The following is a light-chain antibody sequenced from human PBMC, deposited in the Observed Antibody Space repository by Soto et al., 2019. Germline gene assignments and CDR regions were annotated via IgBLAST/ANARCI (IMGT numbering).Light chain of an antibody. CDR3: QRYDTLPLT. CDR2: DAS. J-gene: IGKJ4*01. Sequence: DIQMTQSPSSLSASVGDRVTITCQASQDIRNYLNWYQQKPVKAPKLLIYDASNLETGVPSRFSGSGSGTDFTFTISSLQPEDIATYYCQRYDTLPLTFGGGTKVEIK. V-gene: IGKV1-33*01. CDR1: QDIRNY.